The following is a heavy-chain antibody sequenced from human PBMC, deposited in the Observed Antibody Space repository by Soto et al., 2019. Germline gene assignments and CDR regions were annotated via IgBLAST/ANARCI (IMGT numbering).Heavy chain of an antibody. V-gene: IGHV1-2*02. CDR3: ATGLIGSSSYFDY. CDR2: INPNSGGT. CDR1: GYTFTGYY. J-gene: IGHJ4*02. D-gene: IGHD6-6*01. Sequence: AAVKVSCKASGYTFTGYYMHWVRQAPGQGLEWMGWINPNSGGTNYAQKFQGRVTMTRDTSISTAYMELSRLRSDDTAVYYCATGLIGSSSYFDYWGQGTLVTVSS.